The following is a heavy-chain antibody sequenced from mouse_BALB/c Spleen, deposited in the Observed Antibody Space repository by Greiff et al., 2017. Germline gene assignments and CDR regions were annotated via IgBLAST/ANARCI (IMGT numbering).Heavy chain of an antibody. J-gene: IGHJ1*01. V-gene: IGHV14-3*02. Sequence: VQLKQSGAELVKPGASVKLSCTASGFNIKDTYMHWVKQRPEQGLEWIGRIDPANGNTKYDPKFQGKATITADTSSNTAYLQLSSLTSEDTAVYYCARSVWYFDVWGAGTTVTVSS. CDR1: GFNIKDTY. CDR2: IDPANGNT. CDR3: ARSVWYFDV.